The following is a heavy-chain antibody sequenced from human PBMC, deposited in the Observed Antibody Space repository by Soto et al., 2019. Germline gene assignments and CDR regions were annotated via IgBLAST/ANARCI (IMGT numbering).Heavy chain of an antibody. CDR3: ARGEINGTTIFSYWFDP. D-gene: IGHD1-7*01. CDR1: GYTFTSYY. J-gene: IGHJ5*02. Sequence: GASVKVSCKASGYTFTSYYMHWVRQAPGQGLEWMGIINPSGGSTSYAQKFQGRVTMTRDTSTSTVYMELSSLRSEDTAVYYCARGEINGTTIFSYWFDPWGQGTLVTVSS. CDR2: INPSGGST. V-gene: IGHV1-46*01.